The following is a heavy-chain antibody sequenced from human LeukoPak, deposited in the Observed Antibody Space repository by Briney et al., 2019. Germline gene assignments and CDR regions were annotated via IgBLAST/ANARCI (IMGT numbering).Heavy chain of an antibody. CDR2: IYTSGRT. CDR1: GASINSYY. Sequence: PSETLSLTCTVSGASINSYYWSWIRQPAGKGVEWIGRIYTSGRTNYNPSLKSRLTMSEDTSKNQFSLKLSSATAADTAVYYCARQTSSGGFDYWGQGTLVTVSS. J-gene: IGHJ4*02. V-gene: IGHV4-4*07. D-gene: IGHD3-10*01. CDR3: ARQTSSGGFDY.